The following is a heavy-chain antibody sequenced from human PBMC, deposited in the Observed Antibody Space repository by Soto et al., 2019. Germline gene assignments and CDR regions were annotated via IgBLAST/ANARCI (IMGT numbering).Heavy chain of an antibody. J-gene: IGHJ6*02. CDR3: ARLEGGMDV. Sequence: VGSLRLSCVASGITFGSRAMSWVRQAPGEGLEWVSTITDSGGDTKYADSVRGRFTISRDNSKNTLYLQMSSLRAEDSAVYYCARLEGGMDVWGQGTTVTVSS. CDR1: GITFGSRA. CDR2: ITDSGGDT. V-gene: IGHV3-23*01.